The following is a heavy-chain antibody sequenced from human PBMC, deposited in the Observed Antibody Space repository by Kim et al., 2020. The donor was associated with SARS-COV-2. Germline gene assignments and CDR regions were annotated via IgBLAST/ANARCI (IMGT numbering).Heavy chain of an antibody. CDR1: GYTFTSYG. V-gene: IGHV1-18*01. CDR2: ISAYNGNT. Sequence: ASVKVSCKASGYTFTSYGISWVRQAPGQGLEWMGWISAYNGNTNYAQKLQGRVTMTTDTSTSTAYMELRSLRSDDTAVYYCASTLARYSSSWYREQWLASDAFDIWGQGTMVTVSS. J-gene: IGHJ3*02. D-gene: IGHD6-13*01. CDR3: ASTLARYSSSWYREQWLASDAFDI.